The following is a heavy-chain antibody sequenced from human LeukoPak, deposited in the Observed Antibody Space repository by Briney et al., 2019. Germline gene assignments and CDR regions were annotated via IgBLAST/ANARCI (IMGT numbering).Heavy chain of an antibody. Sequence: PGGSLRLSCAASGFTVSSNYMNWVRQAPGKGLEWVSVIYSGGSTYYADSVKGRFTISRDNSKNTLYLQMNSLRAEDTAVYYCAKVAEVGATGYYYYMDVWGKGTTVIISS. J-gene: IGHJ6*03. CDR1: GFTVSSNY. CDR3: AKVAEVGATGYYYYMDV. CDR2: IYSGGST. D-gene: IGHD1-26*01. V-gene: IGHV3-66*01.